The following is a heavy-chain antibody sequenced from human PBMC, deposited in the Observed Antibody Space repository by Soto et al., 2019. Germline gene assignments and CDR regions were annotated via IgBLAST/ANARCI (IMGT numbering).Heavy chain of an antibody. D-gene: IGHD1-26*01. V-gene: IGHV3-30-3*01. CDR1: GFTFSSYA. Sequence: SLKISCAASGFTFSSYAMHWVRRAPGKGLEWVAVISYDGSNKYYADSVKGRFTISRDNSKNTLYLQMNSMIAEDTAVYYCARIRVGALDYCGQGTLVTV. J-gene: IGHJ4*02. CDR2: ISYDGSNK. CDR3: ARIRVGALDY.